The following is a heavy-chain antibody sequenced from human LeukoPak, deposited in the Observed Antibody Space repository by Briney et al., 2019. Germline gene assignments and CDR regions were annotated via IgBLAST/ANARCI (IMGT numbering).Heavy chain of an antibody. Sequence: ASVKVSCKASGYTFTSYVISWVRQAPGQGLEWMGWISAYNGNTNYAQKLQGRVTMTTGTSTSTAYMELRSLRSDDTAVYYRARDRGIAVAGTIDYWGQGTLVTVSS. J-gene: IGHJ4*02. CDR2: ISAYNGNT. D-gene: IGHD6-19*01. CDR3: ARDRGIAVAGTIDY. CDR1: GYTFTSYV. V-gene: IGHV1-18*01.